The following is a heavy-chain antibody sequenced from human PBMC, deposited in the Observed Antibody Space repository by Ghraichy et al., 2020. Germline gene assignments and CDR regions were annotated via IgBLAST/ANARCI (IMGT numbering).Heavy chain of an antibody. V-gene: IGHV3-23*01. CDR2: IRITGVLT. Sequence: GGSLRLSCPASGFIFGNYAMSWVRQAPGQWLEWVASIRITGVLTYYADSVKGRFTISRDNSKGTLFLQMASLRAKDTAIYYCAKEAYYYDSSGYRDLDYWGQGTLVTVS. CDR1: GFIFGNYA. CDR3: AKEAYYYDSSGYRDLDY. D-gene: IGHD3-22*01. J-gene: IGHJ4*02.